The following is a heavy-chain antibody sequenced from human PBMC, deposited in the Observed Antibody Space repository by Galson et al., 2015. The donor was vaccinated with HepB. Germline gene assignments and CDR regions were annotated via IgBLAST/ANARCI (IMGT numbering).Heavy chain of an antibody. J-gene: IGHJ4*02. V-gene: IGHV3-23*01. CDR2: ISGSGGDI. CDR3: AKAMATNLGFNYVDY. CDR1: GFTFWAYA. Sequence: SLRLSCAASGFTFWAYALSWVRQAPGKGPEWVSSISGSGGDIYYADSVKGRSTISRDNSKNTLYLQMNSLGAEDTAVYYCAKAMATNLGFNYVDYWCQGTLAIVSS. D-gene: IGHD2-8*01.